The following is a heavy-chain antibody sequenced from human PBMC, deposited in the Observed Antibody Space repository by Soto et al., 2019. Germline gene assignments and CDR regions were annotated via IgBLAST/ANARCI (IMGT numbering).Heavy chain of an antibody. Sequence: PGGSLRLSCAASGFTFSNYGMHWVRQAPGKGLEWVAVIWYDGSNKYYADSVKGRFTISRDNSKNTLFLQMNSLRAEDTAVYYCARVILRQSYTGCYGECNGMDVWGQGTTVTVSS. CDR2: IWYDGSNK. J-gene: IGHJ6*02. CDR3: ARVILRQSYTGCYGECNGMDV. CDR1: GFTFSNYG. D-gene: IGHD2-2*01. V-gene: IGHV3-33*01.